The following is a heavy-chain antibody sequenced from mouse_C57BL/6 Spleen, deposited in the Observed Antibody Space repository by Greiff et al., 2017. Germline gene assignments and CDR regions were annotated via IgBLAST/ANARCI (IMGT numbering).Heavy chain of an antibody. D-gene: IGHD2-2*01. CDR3: ARKSYGYDGYAMDY. V-gene: IGHV2-2*01. CDR2: IWSGGST. J-gene: IGHJ4*01. CDR1: GFSLTSYG. Sequence: VMLVESGPGLVQPSQSLSITCTVSGFSLTSYGVHWVRQSPGKGLEWLGVIWSGGSTDYNAAFISRLSISKDNSKSQVFFKMNSLQADDTAIYYCARKSYGYDGYAMDYWGQGTSVTVSS.